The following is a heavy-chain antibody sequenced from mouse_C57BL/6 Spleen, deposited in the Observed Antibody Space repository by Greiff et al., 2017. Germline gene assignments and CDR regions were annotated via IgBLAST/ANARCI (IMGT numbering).Heavy chain of an antibody. Sequence: VQLQQSGPELVKPGASVKISCKASGYAFSSSWMNWVKPRPGKGLEWIGRIYPGDGDTNYNGKFKGKATLTADKSSSTAYMQLSSLTSEDSAVYFCARKCYDYDGGFAYWGQGTLVTVSA. CDR2: IYPGDGDT. CDR1: GYAFSSSW. V-gene: IGHV1-82*01. J-gene: IGHJ3*01. CDR3: ARKCYDYDGGFAY. D-gene: IGHD2-4*01.